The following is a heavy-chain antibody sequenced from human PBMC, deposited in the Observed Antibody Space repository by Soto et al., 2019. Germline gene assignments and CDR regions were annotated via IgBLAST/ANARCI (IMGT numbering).Heavy chain of an antibody. V-gene: IGHV1-69*01. J-gene: IGHJ3*02. D-gene: IGHD3-22*01. CDR1: GGTFSSYA. CDR3: ARGRTYYYDSSGFGPFDI. CDR2: IIPIFGTA. Sequence: QVQLVQSGAEVKKPGSSVKVSCKASGGTFSSYAISWVRQAPGQGPEWMGGIIPIFGTANYAQKFQGRVTITADESTSTAYMELSSLRSEDTAVYYCARGRTYYYDSSGFGPFDIWGQGTMVTVSS.